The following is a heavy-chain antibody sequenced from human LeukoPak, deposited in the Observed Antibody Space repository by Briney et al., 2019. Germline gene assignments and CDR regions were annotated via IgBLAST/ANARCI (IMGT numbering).Heavy chain of an antibody. Sequence: PSETLSLTCTVSGGSISSSSYHWGWIRQPPGKGLEWIGSIYYSGSTYYNPSLKSRVTISADTSKNQFSLKLSSVTAADTAVYYCARHPRYCSGGSCYSYYYGMTSGAKGPRSPSP. V-gene: IGHV4-39*01. J-gene: IGHJ6*02. CDR3: ARHPRYCSGGSCYSYYYGMTS. CDR1: GGSISSSSYH. D-gene: IGHD2-15*01. CDR2: IYYSGST.